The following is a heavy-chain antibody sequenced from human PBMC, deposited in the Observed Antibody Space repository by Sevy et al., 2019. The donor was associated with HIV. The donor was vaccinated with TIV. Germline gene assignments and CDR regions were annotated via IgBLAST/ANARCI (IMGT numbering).Heavy chain of an antibody. CDR3: TRGRSGTYGWFDP. CDR1: GFTFSSHW. CDR2: LNGDGSSA. D-gene: IGHD6-19*01. V-gene: IGHV3-74*01. J-gene: IGHJ5*02. Sequence: GGSLRLSCAASGFTFSSHWMHWVRQAPGKGLVWVSRLNGDGSSASYADFVKGRFTISRDNGKKTFYLQISSLTADDTAVYYCTRGRSGTYGWFDPWGQGTLVTVSS.